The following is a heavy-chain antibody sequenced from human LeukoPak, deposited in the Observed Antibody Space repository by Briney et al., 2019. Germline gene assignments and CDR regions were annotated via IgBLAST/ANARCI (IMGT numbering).Heavy chain of an antibody. CDR2: IHSGGST. V-gene: IGHV3-66*01. D-gene: IGHD4-17*01. CDR3: ARDVGDYGGFDY. CDR1: GFTVSSNY. J-gene: IGHJ4*02. Sequence: PGGSLRLSCAASGFTVSSNYMNWVRQAPGKGLEWVSVIHSGGSTYYADSVKGRFTISRDNSKNTLYLQMNSLRVEDTAVYYCARDVGDYGGFDYWGQGTLVTVSS.